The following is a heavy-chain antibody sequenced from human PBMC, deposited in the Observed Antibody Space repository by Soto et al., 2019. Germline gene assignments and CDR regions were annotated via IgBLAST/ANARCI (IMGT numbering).Heavy chain of an antibody. V-gene: IGHV3-66*01. Sequence: GGSLRLSCAASGFTVSSNYMSWVRQAPGKGLEWVSVIYSGGSTYYADSVKGRFTISRDNSKNTLYLQMNSLRAEDTAVYYCARDHVFWSGYSSHRTKKNGDIWYFDLWGRGTLVTVSS. J-gene: IGHJ2*01. D-gene: IGHD3-3*01. CDR2: IYSGGST. CDR1: GFTVSSNY. CDR3: ARDHVFWSGYSSHRTKKNGDIWYFDL.